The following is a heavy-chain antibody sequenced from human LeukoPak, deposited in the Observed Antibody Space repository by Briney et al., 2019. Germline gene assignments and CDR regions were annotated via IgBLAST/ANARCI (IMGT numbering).Heavy chain of an antibody. J-gene: IGHJ5*02. Sequence: SVKVSCKASGGTFSSYAISWVRQAPGQGLEWMGRIIPILGIANYAQKFQGRVTITADKSTSTTYMELSSLRSEDTAVYYCTRDPGYSSSWHWFDPWGQGTLVTVSS. CDR1: GGTFSSYA. CDR3: TRDPGYSSSWHWFDP. CDR2: IIPILGIA. D-gene: IGHD6-13*01. V-gene: IGHV1-69*04.